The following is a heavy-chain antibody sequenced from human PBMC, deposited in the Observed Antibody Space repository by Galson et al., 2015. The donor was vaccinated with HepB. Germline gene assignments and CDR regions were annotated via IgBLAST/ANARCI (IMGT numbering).Heavy chain of an antibody. CDR3: ARGRRGELLRRGLDY. CDR1: GFTFSNAR. D-gene: IGHD1-26*01. Sequence: SLRLSCAASGFTFSNARMSWVRQAPGKGLEWVAVIWYDGSNKYYADSVKGRFTISRDNSKNTLYLQMNSLRAEDTAVYYCARGRRGELLRRGLDYWGQGTLVTVSS. CDR2: IWYDGSNK. V-gene: IGHV3-33*08. J-gene: IGHJ4*02.